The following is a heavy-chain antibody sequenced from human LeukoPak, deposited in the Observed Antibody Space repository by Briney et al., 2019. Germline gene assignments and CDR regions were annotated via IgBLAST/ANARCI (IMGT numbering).Heavy chain of an antibody. CDR2: ISSSGRTI. J-gene: IGHJ5*02. CDR3: AVSVGATREWSDP. D-gene: IGHD1-26*01. CDR1: GFTFSDYY. V-gene: IGHV3-11*04. Sequence: GGSLTLSCAASGFTFSDYYMSWIRQAPAKGLEWVSYISSSGRTIYYADSVKGGLTISRDNAKNSLYLQRNSLRAEGTAVYCCAVSVGATREWSDPWGQGTLVTVSS.